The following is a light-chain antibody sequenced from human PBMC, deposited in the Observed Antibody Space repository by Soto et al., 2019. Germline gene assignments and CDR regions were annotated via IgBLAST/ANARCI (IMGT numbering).Light chain of an antibody. V-gene: IGKV1-39*01. CDR3: QQSYSTPCT. J-gene: IGKJ2*02. Sequence: DIQMTQSPSSLSASVGDRVTITCRASQSISSYLNWYQQKPGKAPKLLIYAPSSLQSGVPSRFSGSGSGTDFTLTISILQPEDFATYYCQQSYSTPCTFGQGTQLEIK. CDR1: QSISSY. CDR2: APS.